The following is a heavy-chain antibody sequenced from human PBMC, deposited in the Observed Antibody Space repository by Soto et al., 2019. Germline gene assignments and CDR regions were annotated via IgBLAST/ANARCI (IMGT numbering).Heavy chain of an antibody. J-gene: IGHJ4*02. CDR1: GFTFSSYW. CDR2: INSDGSTT. D-gene: IGHD2-15*01. V-gene: IGHV3-74*01. Sequence: PGGSLRLSCVASGFTFSSYWMHWVRQAPRKGLVWVSRINSDGSTTNYADSVKGRFTISRDNAKNTLYLQMNSLRAEDTAVYYCAAMTCSGGSCYSDYWGQGTLVTVSS. CDR3: AAMTCSGGSCYSDY.